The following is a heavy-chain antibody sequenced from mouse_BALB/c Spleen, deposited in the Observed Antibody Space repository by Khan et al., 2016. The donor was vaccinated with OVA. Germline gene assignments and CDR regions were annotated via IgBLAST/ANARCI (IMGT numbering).Heavy chain of an antibody. J-gene: IGHJ2*01. CDR1: GFTFSDYF. CDR2: ISNGGGST. V-gene: IGHV5-12*02. Sequence: EVELVESGGGLVQPGGSLKLSCATSGFTFSDYFMYWVRQTPEKRLEWVAYISNGGGSTYYPDTVKGRFTISRDNAKNTPYLQISRLKSEDTAMDYCARVTTVRALCYWGQGTTLTVSS. D-gene: IGHD2-13*01. CDR3: ARVTTVRALCY.